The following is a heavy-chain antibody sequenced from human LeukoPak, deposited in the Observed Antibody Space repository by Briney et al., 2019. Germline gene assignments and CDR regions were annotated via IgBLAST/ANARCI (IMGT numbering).Heavy chain of an antibody. D-gene: IGHD3-22*01. J-gene: IGHJ5*02. Sequence: GGSLRLSCAASGFTFSSYGMNWVRQAPGKGLEWVSYISSSGSTIYYADSVKGRFTISRDNAKNSLYLQMNSLRAEDRAVYYCAREAKSYYDTTTGWFDPWGQGTLVTVSS. CDR3: AREAKSYYDTTTGWFDP. CDR1: GFTFSSYG. CDR2: ISSSGSTI. V-gene: IGHV3-48*03.